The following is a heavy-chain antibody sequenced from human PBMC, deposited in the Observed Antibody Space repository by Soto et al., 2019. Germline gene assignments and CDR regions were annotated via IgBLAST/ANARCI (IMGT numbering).Heavy chain of an antibody. D-gene: IGHD3-3*01. J-gene: IGHJ4*02. V-gene: IGHV2-5*02. CDR1: GFSLTTSGVG. Sequence: QITLNESGPTVVKPAETLTLTCTFSGFSLTTSGVGVGWIRPSPGKAPEWLALIYWDADKRYSASLKSTLTITKAPSKTQVVLTMASVDPADTATYYCAHRILRTVFGLVTTTAIYFDFWGQGTPVVVSS. CDR2: IYWDADK. CDR3: AHRILRTVFGLVTTTAIYFDF.